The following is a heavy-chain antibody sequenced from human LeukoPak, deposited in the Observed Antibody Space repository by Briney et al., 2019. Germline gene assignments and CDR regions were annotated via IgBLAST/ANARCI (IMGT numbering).Heavy chain of an antibody. CDR1: GFTFSSYW. CDR3: ATSRTFDY. V-gene: IGHV3-74*01. D-gene: IGHD2-8*01. CDR2: INSDGSST. Sequence: GGSLRLSCAASGFTFSSYWMHWVRQAPGKGLVWFSHINSDGSSTNYADSVKGRFTISRDNAKNTVYLQMNSLRAEDTAVYYCATSRTFDYWGQGTLVTVSS. J-gene: IGHJ4*02.